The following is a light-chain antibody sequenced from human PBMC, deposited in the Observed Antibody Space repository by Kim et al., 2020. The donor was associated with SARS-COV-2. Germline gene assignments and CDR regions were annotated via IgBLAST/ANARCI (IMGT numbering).Light chain of an antibody. CDR2: KAS. V-gene: IGKV1-5*03. Sequence: ASVGDRVNITCRASHSIVVWLAWYQQNPGKAPKLVIYKASSLESGVPSRFSGSGSGTEFTLTISSLHPDDLGTYFCQQYSNYPLTFGGGTKVDIK. CDR3: QQYSNYPLT. J-gene: IGKJ4*01. CDR1: HSIVVW.